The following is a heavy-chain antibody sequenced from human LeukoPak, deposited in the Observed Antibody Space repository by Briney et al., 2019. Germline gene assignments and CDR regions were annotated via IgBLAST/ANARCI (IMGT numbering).Heavy chain of an antibody. CDR3: AKDTRGLKPYYFDH. V-gene: IGHV3-23*01. CDR2: LSDSGYGT. Sequence: GGSLRLSCAASGFTFRSYAMNWVRQAPGKGLEWVSGLSDSGYGTCYADSVKGRFTISRDDSKNTLYLQMNSLRAEDTAVYYCAKDTRGLKPYYFDHWGQGIMVTVSS. CDR1: GFTFRSYA. D-gene: IGHD3-10*01. J-gene: IGHJ4*02.